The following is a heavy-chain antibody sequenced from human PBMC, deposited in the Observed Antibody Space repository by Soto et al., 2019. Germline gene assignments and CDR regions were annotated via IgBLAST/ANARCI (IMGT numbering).Heavy chain of an antibody. Sequence: QLQLQESGPGLVQPSETLSLTCTVSGVSISSRDYYWGWIRQPPGKGLEWIGMISYSGSTYYSPSLKSRVTISADTSNNQSSLRLSSVTAADTAVFHCMNYKSGWEYWGQGTVVTVSS. CDR2: ISYSGST. J-gene: IGHJ4*02. CDR1: GVSISSRDYY. V-gene: IGHV4-39*01. CDR3: MNYKSGWEY. D-gene: IGHD6-19*01.